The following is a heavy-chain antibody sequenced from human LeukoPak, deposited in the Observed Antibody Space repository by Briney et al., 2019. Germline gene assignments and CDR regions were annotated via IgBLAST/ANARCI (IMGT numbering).Heavy chain of an antibody. CDR3: ARGMFYYDSSGSYY. Sequence: KPSETLSLTCAVYGGSFSGYYWSWIRQPPGKGLEWIGEINHSGSTNYNPSLKSRVTISVDTSKNQFSLKLSSVTAADTAVYYCARGMFYYDSSGSYYWGQGTLVTVSS. V-gene: IGHV4-34*01. CDR1: GGSFSGYY. J-gene: IGHJ4*02. D-gene: IGHD3-22*01. CDR2: INHSGST.